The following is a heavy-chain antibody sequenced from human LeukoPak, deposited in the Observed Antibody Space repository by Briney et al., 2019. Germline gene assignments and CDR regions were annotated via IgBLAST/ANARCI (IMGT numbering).Heavy chain of an antibody. V-gene: IGHV4-34*01. D-gene: IGHD1-26*01. CDR2: INHSGST. CDR3: ARGSDNWFDP. Sequence: SETLSLTCAVYGGSFSGYYWSWIRQPPGKGLEWIGEINHSGSTNYNPSLKSRVTISVDTSKNQFSLKLSSVTAADTAVYYCARGSDNWFDPWGQRTLVTVSS. J-gene: IGHJ5*02. CDR1: GGSFSGYY.